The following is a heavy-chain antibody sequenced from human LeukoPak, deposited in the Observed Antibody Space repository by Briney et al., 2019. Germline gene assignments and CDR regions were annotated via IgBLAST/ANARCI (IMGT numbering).Heavy chain of an antibody. CDR3: ASLKNYYDSSGYLVTDAFDI. Sequence: GASVKVSCKASGYTFTTYNINWVRQAPGQRLEWMGWISGYNGNTNYAQKLQGRVTMTTDTSTSTAYIELRSLKSDDTAVYYCASLKNYYDSSGYLVTDAFDIWGQGTMVTVSS. CDR1: GYTFTTYN. D-gene: IGHD3-22*01. V-gene: IGHV1-18*01. J-gene: IGHJ3*02. CDR2: ISGYNGNT.